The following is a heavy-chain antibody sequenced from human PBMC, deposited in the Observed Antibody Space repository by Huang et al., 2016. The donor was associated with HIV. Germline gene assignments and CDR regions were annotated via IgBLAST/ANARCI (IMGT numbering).Heavy chain of an antibody. V-gene: IGHV3-15*01. D-gene: IGHD4-17*01. J-gene: IGHJ4*02. CDR1: GLTFSSAW. CDR2: IKTKPDGGTT. CDR3: TTDLTTTVTTADY. Sequence: EVQLVESGGGLVKPGGSLRLSCAASGLTFSSAWMSGGRQAPGKGLEWVARIKTKPDGGTTDYAAPVKGRFSISRDDSKNTLYLQMNSLKTEDTAIYYCTTDLTTTVTTADYWGQGTLVTVSS.